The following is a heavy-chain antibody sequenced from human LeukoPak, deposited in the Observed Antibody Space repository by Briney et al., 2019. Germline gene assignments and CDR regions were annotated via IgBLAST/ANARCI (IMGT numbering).Heavy chain of an antibody. D-gene: IGHD6-19*01. CDR3: AKDRGGWFHFDY. Sequence: GRSLRLSCAASGFTFDDYAMHWDRQAPGKGLEWVSGISWNSGSIGYADSVKGRFTISRDNAKNSLYLQMNSLRAEDTALYYCAKDRGGWFHFDYWGQGTLVTVSS. V-gene: IGHV3-9*01. CDR1: GFTFDDYA. J-gene: IGHJ4*02. CDR2: ISWNSGSI.